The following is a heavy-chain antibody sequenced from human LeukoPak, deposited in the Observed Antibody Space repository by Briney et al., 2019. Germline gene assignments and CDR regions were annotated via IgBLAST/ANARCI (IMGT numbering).Heavy chain of an antibody. Sequence: MTSETLPLTCTVSGGSISSGSYYWSWIRQPAGKGLEWIGRIYTSGSTNYNPSLKSRVTISVDTSKNQFSLKLSSVTAADTAVYYCASGYYYDSSGYLDWGQGTLVTVSS. J-gene: IGHJ4*02. CDR1: GGSISSGSYY. CDR2: IYTSGST. V-gene: IGHV4-61*02. D-gene: IGHD3-22*01. CDR3: ASGYYYDSSGYLD.